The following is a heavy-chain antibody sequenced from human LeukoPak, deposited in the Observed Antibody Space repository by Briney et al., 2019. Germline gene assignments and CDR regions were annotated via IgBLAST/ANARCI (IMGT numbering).Heavy chain of an antibody. D-gene: IGHD6-13*01. J-gene: IGHJ6*02. CDR3: ARGIAEEGIERYYNYYRMVV. CDR2: INHSGST. CDR1: GGSFSGYY. Sequence: SETLSLTCAVYGGSFSGYYWSWIRQPPGKGLEWIGEINHSGSTNYNPSLKSRVTISVNTSKNQFSQKLSSVTAADTAVYYCARGIAEEGIERYYNYYRMVVWGRGTTVPVS. V-gene: IGHV4-34*01.